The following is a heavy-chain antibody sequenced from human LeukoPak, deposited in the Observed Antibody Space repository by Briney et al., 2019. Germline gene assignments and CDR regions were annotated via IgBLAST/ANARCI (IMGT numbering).Heavy chain of an antibody. V-gene: IGHV1-69*13. Sequence: ASVKVSFKASGGTFISYAISWVRQAPGQGLEWMGGIIPIFGTANYAQKFQGRVTITADESTSTAYMELSSLRSEDTAVYYCARSGYCSGGSCRSAFDIWGQGTMVTVSS. D-gene: IGHD2-15*01. CDR1: GGTFISYA. CDR3: ARSGYCSGGSCRSAFDI. CDR2: IIPIFGTA. J-gene: IGHJ3*02.